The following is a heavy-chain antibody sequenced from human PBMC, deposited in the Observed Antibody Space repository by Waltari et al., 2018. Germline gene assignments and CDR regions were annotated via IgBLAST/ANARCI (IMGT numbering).Heavy chain of an antibody. Sequence: EVQLVESGGGLVQPGGSLRLSCVVSGINFSNYWMNWVRQAPGKGLEWVANIKPDGSEKYYVDSVKGRLTIPRDNAKNSRFLQMNSLSVDETGVYYCAINQYWGQGTLVTVSS. CDR1: GINFSNYW. J-gene: IGHJ4*02. CDR2: IKPDGSEK. CDR3: AINQY. V-gene: IGHV3-7*01.